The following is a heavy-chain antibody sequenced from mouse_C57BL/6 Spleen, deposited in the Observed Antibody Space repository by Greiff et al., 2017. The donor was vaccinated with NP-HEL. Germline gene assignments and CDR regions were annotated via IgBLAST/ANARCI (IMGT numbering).Heavy chain of an antibody. CDR3: ATLYYYGSSYAGFFDY. Sequence: QVQLQQSGAELVKPGASVKVSCKASGYTFTSYWMHWVKQRPGQGLEWIGRIHPSDSDTNYNQKFKGKATLTVDKSSSTAYMQLSSLTSEDSAVYYCATLYYYGSSYAGFFDYWGQGTTLTVSS. CDR2: IHPSDSDT. D-gene: IGHD1-1*01. J-gene: IGHJ2*01. CDR1: GYTFTSYW. V-gene: IGHV1-74*01.